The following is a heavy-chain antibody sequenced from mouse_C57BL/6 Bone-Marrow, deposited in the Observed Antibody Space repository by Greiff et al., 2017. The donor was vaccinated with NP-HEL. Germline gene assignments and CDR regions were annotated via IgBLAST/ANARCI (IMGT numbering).Heavy chain of an antibody. CDR1: GFNIKDYY. CDR2: IDPEDGET. Sequence: EVQRVESGAELVKPGASVKLSCTASGFNIKDYYMHWVKQRTEQGLEWIGRIDPEDGETKYAPKFQGKATITADTSSNTAYLQLSSLTSEDTAVYYCAFYYDYDTSYFDYWGQGTTLTVSS. V-gene: IGHV14-2*01. CDR3: AFYYDYDTSYFDY. J-gene: IGHJ2*01. D-gene: IGHD2-4*01.